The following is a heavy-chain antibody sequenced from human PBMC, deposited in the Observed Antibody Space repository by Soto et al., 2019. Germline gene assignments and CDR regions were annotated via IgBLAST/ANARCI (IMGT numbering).Heavy chain of an antibody. CDR2: IKEDGSDI. J-gene: IGHJ4*02. V-gene: IGHV3-7*04. CDR3: GRDSGTFHIDY. CDR1: GFTFSSHW. Sequence: PWGSLRLSCVASGFTFSSHWMTWVRQAPGKGLEWVANIKEDGSDIYYADSVKGRFTISRDNAKKSLYLQMNSLRAEDTAVYYCGRDSGTFHIDYWGQGTLVTVSS. D-gene: IGHD1-26*01.